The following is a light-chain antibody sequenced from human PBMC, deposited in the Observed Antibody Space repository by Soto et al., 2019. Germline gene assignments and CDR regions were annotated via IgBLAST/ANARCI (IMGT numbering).Light chain of an antibody. J-gene: IGKJ1*01. CDR1: QSITTW. Sequence: DIQMTQSPSTLSASVGDRVIITCRASQSITTWLAWYQQKPGKAPNLLIYKASTLKSGVPLRFSGSGSGTEFTLTISSLQPDDFATYYCQQYDNDLWTFGQGTKVEIK. V-gene: IGKV1-5*03. CDR2: KAS. CDR3: QQYDNDLWT.